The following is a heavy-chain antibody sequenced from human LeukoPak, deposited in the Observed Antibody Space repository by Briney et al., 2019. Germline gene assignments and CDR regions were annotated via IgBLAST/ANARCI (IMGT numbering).Heavy chain of an antibody. CDR3: ARSITIFGVVISHYYFDY. CDR1: GFTFSSYS. D-gene: IGHD3-3*01. Sequence: PGGSLRLSCAASGFTFSSYSMNWVRQAPGKGLEWASSISSSSSYIYYADSVKGRFTITRDNAKNSLYLQMNSLRAEDTAVYYCARSITIFGVVISHYYFDYWGQGTLVTVSS. V-gene: IGHV3-21*01. CDR2: ISSSSSYI. J-gene: IGHJ4*02.